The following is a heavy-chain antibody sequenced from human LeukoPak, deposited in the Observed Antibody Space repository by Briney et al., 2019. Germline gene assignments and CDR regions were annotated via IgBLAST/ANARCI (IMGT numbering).Heavy chain of an antibody. J-gene: IGHJ2*01. D-gene: IGHD4-17*01. Sequence: GGSLRLSCAASGFTFSTYVMSWVRQAPGKGLEWVSALSSSGDSTNYADSVKGRFTISRDNSKNTLYLQMNSLTAEDTAVYYCTTAGHGDYLYWSFDLWGRGTLVTVSS. CDR1: GFTFSTYV. V-gene: IGHV3-23*01. CDR2: LSSSGDST. CDR3: TTAGHGDYLYWSFDL.